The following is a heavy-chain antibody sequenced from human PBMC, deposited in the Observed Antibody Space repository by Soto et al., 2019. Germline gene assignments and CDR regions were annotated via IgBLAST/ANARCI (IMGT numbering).Heavy chain of an antibody. Sequence: DVQVLESGGGLVQPGGSLRLSCAASGFTFSAYAMSWVRQTPGKGLEWVLGISASRGRTYYANSVKGRFTISSDNGKNTLYLQMNSLRAEDTAVYYCAKDPNGDYVGAFDMWGQGTMVIVSS. CDR3: AKDPNGDYVGAFDM. V-gene: IGHV3-23*01. CDR1: GFTFSAYA. J-gene: IGHJ3*02. D-gene: IGHD4-17*01. CDR2: ISASRGRT.